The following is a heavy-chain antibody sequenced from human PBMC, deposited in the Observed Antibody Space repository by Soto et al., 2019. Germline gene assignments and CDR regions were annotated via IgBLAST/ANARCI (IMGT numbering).Heavy chain of an antibody. CDR2: TYFRSKWYN. Sequence: LTCAISGDSVSSNTASWNWIRQSPSRGLEWLGRTYFRSKWYNDYAVSVKSRIIINPGTSNNQFSLQLNSVTPEDTAVYFCAKGDNLGPKTGYAFDPWGQGIMVTVSS. CDR3: AKGDNLGPKTGYAFDP. J-gene: IGHJ5*02. V-gene: IGHV6-1*01. D-gene: IGHD5-12*01. CDR1: GDSVSSNTAS.